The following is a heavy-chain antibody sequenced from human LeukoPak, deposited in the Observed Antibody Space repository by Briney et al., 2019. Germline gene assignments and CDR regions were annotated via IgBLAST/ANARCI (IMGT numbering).Heavy chain of an antibody. CDR1: GFTFSDYY. CDR2: ISSSGSTI. V-gene: IGHV3-11*04. Sequence: PGGSLRLSCAASGFTFSDYYMSWIRQAPGKGLEWVSYISSSGSTIYYADSVKGRFTISRDNAKNSLYLQMNSLRAEDTAVYYCARAHSGSYYDAFDIWGQGTMVTVSS. J-gene: IGHJ3*02. CDR3: ARAHSGSYYDAFDI. D-gene: IGHD1-26*01.